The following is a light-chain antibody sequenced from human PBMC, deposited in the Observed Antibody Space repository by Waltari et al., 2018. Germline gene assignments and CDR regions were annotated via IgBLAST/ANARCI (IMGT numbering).Light chain of an antibody. Sequence: QSVLTQPPSASGTPGQRVTISCSGSSSNIGSNTVNWYQQLPGPAPKLLIDSNNQRPSGVHARFSGSKSGTSASLAISGLQSEDEADYYCAAWDDSLNGWVFGGGTKLTVL. V-gene: IGLV1-44*01. CDR1: SSNIGSNT. J-gene: IGLJ3*02. CDR3: AAWDDSLNGWV. CDR2: SNN.